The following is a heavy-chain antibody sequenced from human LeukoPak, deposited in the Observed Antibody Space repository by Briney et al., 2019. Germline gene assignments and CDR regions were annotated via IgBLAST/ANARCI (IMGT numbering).Heavy chain of an antibody. Sequence: SVKVSCKASGGTFSSYAISWVRQAPGQGLEWMGRIIPIFDMTNYAQKIQGRVTITADTSTSTAYMELSSLRSEDTAVYYCAETGSSDYYDSTGYPYWFDPWGQGTLVTVSS. D-gene: IGHD3-22*01. CDR3: AETGSSDYYDSTGYPYWFDP. J-gene: IGHJ5*02. CDR1: GGTFSSYA. V-gene: IGHV1-69*04. CDR2: IIPIFDMT.